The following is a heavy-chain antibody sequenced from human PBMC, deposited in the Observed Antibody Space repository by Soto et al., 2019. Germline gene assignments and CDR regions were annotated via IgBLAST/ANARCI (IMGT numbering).Heavy chain of an antibody. CDR2: IFSNDEK. V-gene: IGHV2-26*01. D-gene: IGHD3-9*01. CDR1: GFSLSNARMG. J-gene: IGHJ6*02. CDR3: ARHWLLVDYYYGMDV. Sequence: QVTLKESGPVLVKPTETLTLTCTVSGFSLSNARMGVSWIRQPPGKALEWLAHIFSNDEKSYSTSLKSRLTIXXDXSXXQVVLTMTNMDPVDTATYYCARHWLLVDYYYGMDVWGQGTTVTVSS.